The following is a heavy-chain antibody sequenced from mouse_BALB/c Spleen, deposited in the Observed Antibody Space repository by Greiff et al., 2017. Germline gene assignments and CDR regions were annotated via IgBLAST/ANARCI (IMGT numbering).Heavy chain of an antibody. CDR3: ARGYDYDEPHAMDY. J-gene: IGHJ4*01. CDR1: GFNIKDTY. Sequence: VQLQQSGAELVKPGASVKLSCTASGFNIKDTYMHWVKQRPEQGLEWIGRIDPANGNTKYDPKFQGKATITADTSSNTAYLQLSSLTSEDTAVYYCARGYDYDEPHAMDYWGQGTAVTVSA. D-gene: IGHD2-4*01. V-gene: IGHV14-3*02. CDR2: IDPANGNT.